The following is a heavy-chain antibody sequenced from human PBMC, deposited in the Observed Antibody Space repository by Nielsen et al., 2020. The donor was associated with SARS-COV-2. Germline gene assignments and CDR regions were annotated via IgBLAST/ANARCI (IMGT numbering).Heavy chain of an antibody. Sequence: GGSLRLSCAASGFTFSSYSMNWVRQAPGKGLEWVSSISSSSSYIYYADSVKGRFIISRDNAKNSLYLQMNSLRAEDTAAYYCARDGAGPNFDYWGQGTLVTVSS. J-gene: IGHJ4*02. CDR2: ISSSSSYI. CDR3: ARDGAGPNFDY. V-gene: IGHV3-21*01. D-gene: IGHD1-26*01. CDR1: GFTFSSYS.